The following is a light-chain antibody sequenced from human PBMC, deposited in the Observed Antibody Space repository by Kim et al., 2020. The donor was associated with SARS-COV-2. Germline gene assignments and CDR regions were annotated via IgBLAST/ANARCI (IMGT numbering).Light chain of an antibody. CDR2: GAS. V-gene: IGKV3-15*01. CDR3: QHYYNWPYT. Sequence: SAGGSATRSYTASQNVSSNLAWDQQKPGLPPRLLMYGASTRATGVPARFSGSGSGTEFTLTISSLRSEDLALYYCQHYYNWPYTFGQGAKLEI. CDR1: QNVSSN. J-gene: IGKJ2*01.